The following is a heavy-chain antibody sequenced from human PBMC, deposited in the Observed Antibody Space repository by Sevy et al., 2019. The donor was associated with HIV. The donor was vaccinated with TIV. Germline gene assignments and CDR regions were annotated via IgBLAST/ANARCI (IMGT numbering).Heavy chain of an antibody. V-gene: IGHV5-51*01. J-gene: IGHJ2*01. Sequence: GESLKISCRGSGYSFTTYWIGWVRQMPGKGLEWMGIIYPGNSDTRYSPSFQGHVTISADKSISTAYLQWTSLKASDTAMYYCARHSIAAFRSHFDLWGRGTLVTVSS. CDR1: GYSFTTYW. D-gene: IGHD6-25*01. CDR2: IYPGNSDT. CDR3: ARHSIAAFRSHFDL.